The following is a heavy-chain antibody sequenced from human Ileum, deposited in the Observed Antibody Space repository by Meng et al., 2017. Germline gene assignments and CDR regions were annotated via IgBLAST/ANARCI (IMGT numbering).Heavy chain of an antibody. J-gene: IGHJ4*02. Sequence: QEPGPGLVKPPGTLSLTCAVSGVSISSAIWWVWVRQPPGKGLEWIGEIFQSGSTNYNPSLKSRVSISVDKSKNHLSLSLSSVTAADTAVYYCAKAAAYNLDIWGQGALVTVSS. CDR1: GVSISSAIW. D-gene: IGHD1-14*01. CDR2: IFQSGST. V-gene: IGHV4-4*03. CDR3: AKAAAYNLDI.